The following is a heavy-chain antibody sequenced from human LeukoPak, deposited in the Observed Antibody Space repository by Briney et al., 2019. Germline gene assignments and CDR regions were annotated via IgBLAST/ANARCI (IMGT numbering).Heavy chain of an antibody. Sequence: PSQTLSLTCAVSGGSISSGGYSWSWIRQPPGKGLEWIGYIYHSGSTYYNPSLKSRVTISVDRSKNQSSLKLSSVTAADTAVYYCARGSKNSQYNWFDPWGQGTLVTVSS. CDR3: ARGSKNSQYNWFDP. D-gene: IGHD2/OR15-2a*01. CDR1: GGSISSGGYS. CDR2: IYHSGST. J-gene: IGHJ5*02. V-gene: IGHV4-30-2*01.